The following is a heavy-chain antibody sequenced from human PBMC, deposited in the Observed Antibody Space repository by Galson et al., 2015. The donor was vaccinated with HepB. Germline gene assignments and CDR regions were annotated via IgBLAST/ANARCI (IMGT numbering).Heavy chain of an antibody. CDR3: AKEVSYGGNLPTDY. J-gene: IGHJ4*02. V-gene: IGHV3-30*18. CDR1: GFTFSSYG. Sequence: SLRLSCAASGFTFSSYGMHWVRQAPGKGLEWVAVISYDGSNKYYADSVKGRFTISRDNSKNTLYLQMNSLRAEDTAVYYCAKEVSYGGNLPTDYWGQGILVTVSS. D-gene: IGHD4-23*01. CDR2: ISYDGSNK.